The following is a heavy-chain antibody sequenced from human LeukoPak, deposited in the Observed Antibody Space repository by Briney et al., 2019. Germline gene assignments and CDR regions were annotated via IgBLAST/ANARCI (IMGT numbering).Heavy chain of an antibody. Sequence: GGSLRLSCAASAFTFSSYAMHWVRQGPGKGLEWVSVISYDGSTKYYADSGRARFTIPRAIPKNTLYLQRTSLRAKDPPVYYFARGGSYLCACDILGGGAMVSVCS. D-gene: IGHD2-15*01. J-gene: IGHJ3*02. CDR1: AFTFSSYA. V-gene: IGHV3-30*04. CDR3: ARGGSYLCACDI. CDR2: ISYDGSTK.